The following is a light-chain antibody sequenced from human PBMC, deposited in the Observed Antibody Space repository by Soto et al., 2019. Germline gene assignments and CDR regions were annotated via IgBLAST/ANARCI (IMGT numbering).Light chain of an antibody. CDR1: SSDVGGYNY. Sequence: QSALTQPASVSGSPGQSVTISCTGTSSDVGGYNYVSWYQQHPDKAPKLMIFEVSNRPSGVSNRFSGSKSGNTASLTISGLQAEDEADYYCSSYSTITSLDVFGTGTKLTVL. CDR3: SSYSTITSLDV. CDR2: EVS. J-gene: IGLJ1*01. V-gene: IGLV2-14*01.